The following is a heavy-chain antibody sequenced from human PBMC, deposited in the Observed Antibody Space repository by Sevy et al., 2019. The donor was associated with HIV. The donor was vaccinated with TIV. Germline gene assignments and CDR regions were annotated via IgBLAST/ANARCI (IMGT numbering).Heavy chain of an antibody. J-gene: IGHJ5*02. Sequence: SETLSLTCTVFGGSISAYYWSWIRQSPGKGLEYIGYIYYTGSTYYNPSLKSRVTISIDTSKNQFSLRLTSVTAADTDMYYCARAPPVRSGDDSLNWFDPWGQGTLVTVSS. V-gene: IGHV4-59*01. CDR2: IYYTGST. CDR1: GGSISAYY. D-gene: IGHD5-12*01. CDR3: ARAPPVRSGDDSLNWFDP.